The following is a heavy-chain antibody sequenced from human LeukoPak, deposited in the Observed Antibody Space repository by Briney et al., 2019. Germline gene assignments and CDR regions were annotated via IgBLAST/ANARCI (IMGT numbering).Heavy chain of an antibody. CDR3: ARDHCSGGSCYPQDWFDP. J-gene: IGHJ5*02. Sequence: ASVKVSCKASGYTFTSYGISWVRQAPRQGLEWMGWISAYNGNTNYAQKLQGRVTMTTDTSTSTAYMELRSLRSDDTAVYYCARDHCSGGSCYPQDWFDPWGQGTLVTVSS. D-gene: IGHD2-15*01. CDR1: GYTFTSYG. V-gene: IGHV1-18*01. CDR2: ISAYNGNT.